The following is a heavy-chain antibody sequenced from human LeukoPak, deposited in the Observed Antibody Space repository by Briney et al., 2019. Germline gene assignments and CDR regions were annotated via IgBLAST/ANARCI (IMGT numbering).Heavy chain of an antibody. D-gene: IGHD4-17*01. J-gene: IGHJ4*02. CDR2: MNPNSGNT. V-gene: IGHV1-8*01. CDR3: ARDPIPYGDYGEY. Sequence: ASVKVSCKASGYTFTSYDINWVRQATGQGLEWMGWMNPNSGNTGYAQKFQGRVTMTRNTSISTACMELSSLRSEDTAVYYCARDPIPYGDYGEYWGQGTLVTVSS. CDR1: GYTFTSYD.